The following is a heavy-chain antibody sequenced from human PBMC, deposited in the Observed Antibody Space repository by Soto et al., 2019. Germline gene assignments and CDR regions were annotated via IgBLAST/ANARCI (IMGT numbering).Heavy chain of an antibody. CDR3: ARGWFGELSY. Sequence: EVQLVESGGGLVQPGGSLRLSCAASGFTFSSYSMNWVRQAPGKGLEWVSYISSSSSTIYYADSVKGRFTISRDNAKNSLYLQMNSLRAEDTAVYYWARGWFGELSYWGQGTLVTVSS. CDR2: ISSSSSTI. V-gene: IGHV3-48*01. J-gene: IGHJ4*02. D-gene: IGHD3-10*01. CDR1: GFTFSSYS.